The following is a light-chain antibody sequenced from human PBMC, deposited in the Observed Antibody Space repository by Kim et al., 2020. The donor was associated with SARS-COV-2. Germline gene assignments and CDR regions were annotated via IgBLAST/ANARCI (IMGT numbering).Light chain of an antibody. CDR3: SSYTSSSTLV. V-gene: IGLV2-14*03. J-gene: IGLJ3*02. CDR2: DVT. Sequence: QSITISCTGTSTSVGGYDHVSWYLHHPGQAPKLILYDVTARPSGVSNRFSISKSGNTASLTISGLQAEDEGDYYCSSYTSSSTLVFGGGTQLTVL. CDR1: STSVGGYDH.